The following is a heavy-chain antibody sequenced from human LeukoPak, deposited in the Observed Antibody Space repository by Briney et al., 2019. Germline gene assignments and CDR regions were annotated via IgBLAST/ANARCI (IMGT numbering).Heavy chain of an antibody. V-gene: IGHV3-30*18. CDR2: TSYDGSNK. Sequence: GGSLRLSCAASGFTFSSYGMHWVRQAPGKGLEWVAVTSYDGSNKYYADSVKGRFTISRDNSKNTLYLQMNSLRAEDTAVYYCAKGQPSGWFGELLLGDYWGQGTLVTVSS. D-gene: IGHD3-10*01. J-gene: IGHJ4*02. CDR1: GFTFSSYG. CDR3: AKGQPSGWFGELLLGDY.